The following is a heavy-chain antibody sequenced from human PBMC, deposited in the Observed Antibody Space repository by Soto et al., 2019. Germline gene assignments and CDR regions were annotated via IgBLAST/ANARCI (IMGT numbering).Heavy chain of an antibody. V-gene: IGHV3-74*01. CDR2: INYDGSPT. Sequence: EVQLVESGGGLVQPGGSLRLSCAASGFTFSSYWMHWVREAPGKGLVWVSRINYDGSPTSYADSVKGRFTISRDNARHTLYLQMNRLRAEDTAVYYCAMAGTGWYSFDPLGQGTLVTVSS. J-gene: IGHJ5*02. CDR3: AMAGTGWYSFDP. D-gene: IGHD2-15*01. CDR1: GFTFSSYW.